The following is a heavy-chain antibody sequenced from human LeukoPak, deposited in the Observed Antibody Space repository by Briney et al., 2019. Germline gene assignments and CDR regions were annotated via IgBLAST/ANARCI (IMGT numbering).Heavy chain of an antibody. D-gene: IGHD4-11*01. Sequence: PSETLSLTCAVSGYSISSSNWWGWIRQPPGKGLEWIGYIYYSGSTNYNPSLKSRVTMSVDTSKNQFSLKLSSVTALDTAVYYCASSVDYSNYVGYWGQGTLVTVSS. CDR3: ASSVDYSNYVGY. CDR1: GYSISSSNW. V-gene: IGHV4-28*06. CDR2: IYYSGST. J-gene: IGHJ4*02.